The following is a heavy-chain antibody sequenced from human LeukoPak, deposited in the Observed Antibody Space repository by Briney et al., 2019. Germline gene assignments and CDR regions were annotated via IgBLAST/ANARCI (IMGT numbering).Heavy chain of an antibody. CDR3: AELGITMIGGV. D-gene: IGHD3-10*02. J-gene: IGHJ6*04. CDR1: GFTFSSYS. V-gene: IGHV3-48*04. CDR2: ISSSGSTI. Sequence: GGSLRLSCAASGFTFSSYSMNWVRQAPGKGLGWVSYISSSGSTIYYADPVKGRFTISRDNAKNSLYLQMNSLRAEDTAVYYCAELGITMIGGVWGKGTTVTISS.